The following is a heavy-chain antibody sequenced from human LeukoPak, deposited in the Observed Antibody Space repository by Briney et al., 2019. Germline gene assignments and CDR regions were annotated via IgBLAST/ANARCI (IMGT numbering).Heavy chain of an antibody. CDR1: GGSINNYY. CDR2: MHPSGST. CDR3: ARDGGSGWYDY. D-gene: IGHD6-19*01. V-gene: IGHV4-4*07. J-gene: IGHJ4*02. Sequence: PSETLSLTCTVSGGSINNYYWSWIRHPAEKGLEWIGRMHPSGSTNYNPSLKSRLTVSLDTSKNQFSLKLTSVTAADTAIYYCARDGGSGWYDYWGQGTLVTVSS.